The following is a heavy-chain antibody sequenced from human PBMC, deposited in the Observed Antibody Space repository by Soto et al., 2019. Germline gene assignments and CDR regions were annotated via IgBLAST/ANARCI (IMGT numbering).Heavy chain of an antibody. Sequence: QVQLVQSAAEVKKPGASVKVSCKTSGYIFTNYGISWVRQAPGQGLEWMGWISAYDGLTNHSQKFLGRVTMTTDTSTSTAYMELRSLSSDDAAVYYCARVRYHDTSGYYDVDYWGQGTLVTVSS. CDR1: GYIFTNYG. CDR3: ARVRYHDTSGYYDVDY. V-gene: IGHV1-18*01. D-gene: IGHD3-22*01. J-gene: IGHJ4*02. CDR2: ISAYDGLT.